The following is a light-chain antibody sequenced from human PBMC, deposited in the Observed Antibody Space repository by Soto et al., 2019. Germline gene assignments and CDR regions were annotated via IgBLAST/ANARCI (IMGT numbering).Light chain of an antibody. Sequence: EIGLTQSPGTLSLSPGERATLSCRASQSVSSSYLAWYQQKRGQAPRLLIYGASSRTAGIPNRFSGRGSGTHFTLTISRLEPEDFAFYCDQQYGNSPPCTFGQGTKLEIK. CDR2: GAS. CDR3: QQYGNSPPCT. J-gene: IGKJ2*02. CDR1: QSVSSSY. V-gene: IGKV3-20*01.